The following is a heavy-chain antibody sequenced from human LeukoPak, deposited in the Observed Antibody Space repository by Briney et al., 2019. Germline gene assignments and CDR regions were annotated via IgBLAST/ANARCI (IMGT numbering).Heavy chain of an antibody. CDR1: GGSVYTSDYY. CDR2: IFYTGKT. V-gene: IGHV4-39*07. J-gene: IGHJ4*02. CDR3: ARVFDS. Sequence: PSETLSLTCAVYGGSVYTSDYYWGWVRQPPGKGPEWIGDIFYTGKTNYNPSLKSRVSISIDTSKNQFSLKLTSVTAADTAVYYCARVFDSWGQGTLVTVSS.